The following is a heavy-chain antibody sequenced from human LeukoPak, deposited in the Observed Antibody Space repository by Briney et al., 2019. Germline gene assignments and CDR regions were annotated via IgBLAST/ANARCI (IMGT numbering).Heavy chain of an antibody. CDR2: IYYSGTT. CDR1: GGSMSSSGYY. J-gene: IGHJ4*02. V-gene: IGHV4-39*01. Sequence: SETLSLTCAVSGGSMSSSGYYWGWIRQPPGKGLEWIGNIYYSGTTHYNPSLVSRVTISVATSKSQFSLMLTSVTAADTAVYYCASQQSSGWPPRGDDYWGQGILVTVSS. CDR3: ASQQSSGWPPRGDDY. D-gene: IGHD6-19*01.